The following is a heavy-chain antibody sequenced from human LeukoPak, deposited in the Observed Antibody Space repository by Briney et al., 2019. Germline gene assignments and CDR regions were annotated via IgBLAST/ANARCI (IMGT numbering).Heavy chain of an antibody. J-gene: IGHJ4*02. CDR3: ARSDRLYYYDSSGYYYACVY. Sequence: GGSLRLSCAASGFTFSSYGMHWVRQAPGKGLEWVAVISYDGSNKYYADSVKSRFTISRDNSKNTVYLQMNSLRAEDTAVYYCARSDRLYYYDSSGYYYACVYWGQGTLVTVSS. V-gene: IGHV3-30*03. CDR2: ISYDGSNK. D-gene: IGHD3-22*01. CDR1: GFTFSSYG.